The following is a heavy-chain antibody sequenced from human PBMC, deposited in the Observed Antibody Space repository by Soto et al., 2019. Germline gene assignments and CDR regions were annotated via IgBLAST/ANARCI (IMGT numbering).Heavy chain of an antibody. V-gene: IGHV3-23*01. CDR2: ISGSGGST. J-gene: IGHJ5*02. CDR3: AKDRITIFGVVQGFDP. Sequence: KGLEWVSAISGSGGSTYYADSVKGRFTISRDNSKNTLYLQMNSLRAEDTAVYYCAKDRITIFGVVQGFDPWGQGTLVTVSS. D-gene: IGHD3-3*01.